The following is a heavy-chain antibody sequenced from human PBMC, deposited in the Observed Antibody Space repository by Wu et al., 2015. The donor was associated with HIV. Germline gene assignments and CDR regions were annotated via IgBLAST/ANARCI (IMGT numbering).Heavy chain of an antibody. J-gene: IGHJ3*02. D-gene: IGHD3-3*01. CDR1: GYTFNTKD. CDR3: ATVNFRGDFWSGPDAFDI. V-gene: IGHV1-8*01. Sequence: QVQLVQSGAEVKKPGASVKVSCKASGYTFNTKDINWVRQATGQGLEWMGWMNPXSGNTGYAQKFQGRVTMTEDTSTDTAYMELSSLRSEDTAVYYXATVNFRGDFWSGPDAFDIVGPRDNGHRLF. CDR2: MNPXSGNT.